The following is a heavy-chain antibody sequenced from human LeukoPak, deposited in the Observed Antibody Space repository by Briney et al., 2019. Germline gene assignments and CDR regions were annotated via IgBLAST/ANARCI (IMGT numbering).Heavy chain of an antibody. V-gene: IGHV3-33*01. CDR3: ARENDGFDL. Sequence: GRSLRLSCAASGFTFSSYGMHWVRQAPGKGLEWVAVIWYDGSSKYYADSVKGRITISRDNDKNSVDLQMNSLRAEDTAVYYCARENDGFDLWGQGTMVTVSS. CDR1: GFTFSSYG. J-gene: IGHJ3*01. CDR2: IWYDGSSK.